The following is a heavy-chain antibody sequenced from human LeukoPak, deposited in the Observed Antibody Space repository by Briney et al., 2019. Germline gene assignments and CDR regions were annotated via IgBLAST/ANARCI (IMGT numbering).Heavy chain of an antibody. CDR3: ARVCCYFESGSSPNWFDP. J-gene: IGHJ5*02. V-gene: IGHV4-39*07. D-gene: IGHD3-10*01. CDR2: VCHSGSS. CDR1: GGSISSGDYY. Sequence: SETLSLTCTASGGSISSGDYYWSWIRQPPGKGLEWIGSVCHSGSSFYNPSLKSRLAISVDTSKNEFSLKLSSLTAADTAVYHCARVCCYFESGSSPNWFDPWGQGTLVTVSS.